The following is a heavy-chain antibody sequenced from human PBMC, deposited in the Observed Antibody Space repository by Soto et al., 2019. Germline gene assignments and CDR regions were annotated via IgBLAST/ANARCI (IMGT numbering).Heavy chain of an antibody. J-gene: IGHJ4*02. CDR1: GFTFSNYA. D-gene: IGHD2-8*01. CDR3: AKNQHAMAHDY. V-gene: IGHV3-23*01. CDR2: ISSSGGST. Sequence: EVQLLDSGGGLVQPGGSPRLSCAASGFTFSNYAMSWVRQAPGKELEWVSSISSSGGSTDYADSVKGRFTISRDNSQNTLNLQMNSLRAEDTAIYFCAKNQHAMAHDYWGPGTLVTVSS.